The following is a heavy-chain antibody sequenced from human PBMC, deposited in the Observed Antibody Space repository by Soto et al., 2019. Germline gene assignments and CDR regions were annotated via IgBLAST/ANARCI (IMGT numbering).Heavy chain of an antibody. Sequence: ASVKVSCKASGYTFTSYDINWVRQATGQGLEWMGWMNPNSGNTGYAQKFQGRVTMTRNTSISTAYMELSSLRSEDTAVYYCARDRYYYDRSGYYDYYGMDVWGQGTRVTVSS. V-gene: IGHV1-8*01. CDR2: MNPNSGNT. CDR1: GYTFTSYD. J-gene: IGHJ6*02. D-gene: IGHD3-22*01. CDR3: ARDRYYYDRSGYYDYYGMDV.